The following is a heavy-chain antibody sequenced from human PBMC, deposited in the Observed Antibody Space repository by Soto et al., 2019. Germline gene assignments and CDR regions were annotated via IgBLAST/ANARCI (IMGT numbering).Heavy chain of an antibody. J-gene: IGHJ5*02. CDR1: GFTFSSYA. Sequence: GGSLRLSCAASGFTFSSYAMSWVRQAPGKGLEWVSAISGSGGSTYYADSEKGRFTISRDNSKNTLYLQMNSLRAEDTAVYYCAKDMTTVTTMDWFDPWGQGTLVTVSS. D-gene: IGHD4-17*01. CDR3: AKDMTTVTTMDWFDP. V-gene: IGHV3-23*01. CDR2: ISGSGGST.